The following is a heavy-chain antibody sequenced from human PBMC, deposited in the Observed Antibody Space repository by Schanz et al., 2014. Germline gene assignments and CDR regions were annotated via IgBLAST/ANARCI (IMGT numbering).Heavy chain of an antibody. Sequence: VQSVHSGTEVQKLGASVKVSCKASGYTFTSHGISWVRQAPGQGLEWMGWITAYNGDTNYALKLQGRVTMTTDTSTSTAYMELRSLRSDDTAVYYCARGFDFWDRWGQGTLVIVSS. V-gene: IGHV1-18*01. CDR1: GYTFTSHG. CDR2: ITAYNGDT. CDR3: ARGFDFWDR. J-gene: IGHJ4*02. D-gene: IGHD3-3*01.